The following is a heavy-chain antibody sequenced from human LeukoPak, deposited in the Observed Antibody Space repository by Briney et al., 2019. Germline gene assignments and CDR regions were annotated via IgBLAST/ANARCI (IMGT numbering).Heavy chain of an antibody. CDR3: AKDYCGGDCYSGWYFDL. J-gene: IGHJ2*01. CDR2: ISYNSDTI. D-gene: IGHD2-21*02. Sequence: GGSLRPSCAASGFTFDDYAMHWVRQAPGKGLEWVSGISYNSDTIAYADSVKGRFTISRDNAKNSLYLQMNGLRAEDTALYYCAKDYCGGDCYSGWYFDLWGRGTLVTVSS. V-gene: IGHV3-9*01. CDR1: GFTFDDYA.